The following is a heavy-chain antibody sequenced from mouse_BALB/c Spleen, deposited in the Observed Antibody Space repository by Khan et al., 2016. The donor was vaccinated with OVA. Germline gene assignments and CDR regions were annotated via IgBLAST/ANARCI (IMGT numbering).Heavy chain of an antibody. Sequence: QVQLQQSGAELVKPGASVTLSCKTSGYTFTSYWIQWVKQRPGKGLGWIGVIFPGTGPTYYSVQFKGQVTLTIDTSSRPAYMLLCSLTSQDSSVCFCASGSYRDAMDGWGQGTTVTVSS. CDR2: IFPGTGPT. CDR1: GYTFTSYW. J-gene: IGHJ4*01. D-gene: IGHD1-1*01. CDR3: ASGSYRDAMDG. V-gene: IGHV1S132*01.